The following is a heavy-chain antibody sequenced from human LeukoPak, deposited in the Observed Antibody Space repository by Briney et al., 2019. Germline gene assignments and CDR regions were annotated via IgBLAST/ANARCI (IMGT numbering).Heavy chain of an antibody. V-gene: IGHV3-48*03. CDR1: GFTFSSYE. D-gene: IGHD1-26*01. Sequence: GGSLRLSCAASGFTFSSYEMNWVRQAPGKGLEWVSYISSSGSTIYYADSVKGRFTISRDDTKNSLYLQMNSLRAEDTAVYYCAIDVPRELLFDYWGQGTRVTVSS. CDR2: ISSSGSTI. CDR3: AIDVPRELLFDY. J-gene: IGHJ4*02.